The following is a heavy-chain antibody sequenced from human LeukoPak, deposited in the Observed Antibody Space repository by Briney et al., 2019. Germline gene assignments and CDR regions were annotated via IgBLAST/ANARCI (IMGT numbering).Heavy chain of an antibody. Sequence: GGSLRLSCAASGFTFSSYAMHWVRQAPGKGLEWVAFIHYDGSNNYYADSVKGRFTISRDNSKNTLYLQMNTLRADGTAVYYCAKDHGSSDWYYFDYWGQGTLVTVSS. J-gene: IGHJ4*02. CDR2: IHYDGSNN. CDR3: AKDHGSSDWYYFDY. CDR1: GFTFSSYA. V-gene: IGHV3-30*02. D-gene: IGHD6-13*01.